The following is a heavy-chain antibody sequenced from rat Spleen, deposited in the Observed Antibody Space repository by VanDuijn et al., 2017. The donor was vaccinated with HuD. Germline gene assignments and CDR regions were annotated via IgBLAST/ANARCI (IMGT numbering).Heavy chain of an antibody. J-gene: IGHJ4*01. D-gene: IGHD1-9*01. V-gene: IGHV5-25*01. CDR2: ISTSGSRT. Sequence: EVQLVESGGGFVQPGRSLKLSCAASGFTFSNYDMAWVRQAPTKGLEWVATISTSGSRTYYPDSVKGRFTISRDNAKSSLYLQMNSLKSEDTATYYCARLGDTHYGYNPLDAWGQGASVTVSS. CDR3: ARLGDTHYGYNPLDA. CDR1: GFTFSNYD.